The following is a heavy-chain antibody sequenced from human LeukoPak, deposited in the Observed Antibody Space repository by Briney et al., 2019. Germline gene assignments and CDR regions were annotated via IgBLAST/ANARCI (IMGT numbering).Heavy chain of an antibody. Sequence: SETLSLTCTVSGGSISSSSYYWGWIRQPPGKGLEWIGSIYYSGSTYYNPSLKSQVTISVDTSKNQFSLKLSSVTAADTAVYYCASLRILFWSGYLGFDYWGQGTLVTVSS. CDR2: IYYSGST. J-gene: IGHJ4*02. V-gene: IGHV4-39*01. D-gene: IGHD3-3*01. CDR3: ASLRILFWSGYLGFDY. CDR1: GGSISSSSYY.